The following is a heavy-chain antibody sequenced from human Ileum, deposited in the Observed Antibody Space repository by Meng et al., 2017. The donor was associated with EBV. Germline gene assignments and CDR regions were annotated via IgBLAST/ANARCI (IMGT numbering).Heavy chain of an antibody. V-gene: IGHV2-5*02. J-gene: IGHJ4*02. D-gene: IGHD4-17*01. CDR2: IYWDDDK. Sequence: QITLKESGPTLVKSTQTLTLPCTFSGFSLSTSGVGVGWIRQPPGKALEWLALIYWDDDKRYSPSLKNRLTITKDTSKNQVVLTLTNIDPVDTATYYCAHRHRLRAFDYWGQGTLVNVSS. CDR3: AHRHRLRAFDY. CDR1: GFSLSTSGVG.